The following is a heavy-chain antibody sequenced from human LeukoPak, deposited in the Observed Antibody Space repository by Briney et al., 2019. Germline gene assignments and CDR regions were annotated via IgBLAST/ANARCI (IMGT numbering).Heavy chain of an antibody. CDR3: ARDPYSSSSNAFDI. V-gene: IGHV4-38-2*02. J-gene: IGHJ3*02. Sequence: SETLSLTCTVSGYSISSGYYWGWIRQPPGKGLEWIGSIYYSGSTYYNPSLKSRVTISVDTSKNQFSLKLSSVTAADTAVYYCARDPYSSSSNAFDIWGQGTMVTVSS. CDR1: GYSISSGYY. D-gene: IGHD6-6*01. CDR2: IYYSGST.